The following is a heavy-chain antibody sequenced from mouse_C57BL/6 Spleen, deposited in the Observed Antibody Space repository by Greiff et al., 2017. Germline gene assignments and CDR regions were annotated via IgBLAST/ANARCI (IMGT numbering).Heavy chain of an antibody. CDR2: IHPNSGST. CDR3: ARERHYYAMDY. J-gene: IGHJ4*01. CDR1: GYTFTSYW. V-gene: IGHV1-64*01. Sequence: QVQLKQPGAELVKPGASVKLSCKASGYTFTSYWMHWVKQRPGQGLEWIGMIHPNSGSTNYNEKFKSKATLTVDKSSSTAYMQLSSLTSEDSAVYYCARERHYYAMDYWGQGTSVTVSS.